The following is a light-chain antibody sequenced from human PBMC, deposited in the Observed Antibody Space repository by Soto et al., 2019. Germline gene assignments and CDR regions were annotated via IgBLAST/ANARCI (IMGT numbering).Light chain of an antibody. CDR3: CSYAGSSIWV. Sequence: QSALTQPASVSGSLGKSFTIPCSETGGDVGNNNLVSWYQQKPGKAPKLIIYEVNKAPSGVSNRFSGSKSGNTASLTISGLQPDDESHYYCCSYAGSSIWVFGGGTKLTVL. CDR1: GGDVGNNNL. CDR2: EVN. V-gene: IGLV2-23*02. J-gene: IGLJ3*02.